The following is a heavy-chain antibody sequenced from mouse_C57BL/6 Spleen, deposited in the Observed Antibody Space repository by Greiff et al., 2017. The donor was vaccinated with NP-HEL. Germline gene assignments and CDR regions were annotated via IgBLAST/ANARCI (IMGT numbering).Heavy chain of an antibody. J-gene: IGHJ1*03. CDR1: GYSITSGYY. CDR2: ISYDGSN. V-gene: IGHV3-6*01. D-gene: IGHD1-1*01. CDR3: ARRGYYYADV. Sequence: EVQLQESGPGLVKPSQSLSLTCSVTGYSITSGYYWNWIRQFPGNKLEWMGYISYDGSNNYNPSLKNRISITRDTSKNQFFLKLNSVTTEDTATYYCARRGYYYADVWGTGTTVTVSS.